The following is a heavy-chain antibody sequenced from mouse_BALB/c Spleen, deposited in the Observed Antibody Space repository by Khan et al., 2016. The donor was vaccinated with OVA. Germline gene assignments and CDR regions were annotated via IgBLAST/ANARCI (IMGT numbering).Heavy chain of an antibody. J-gene: IGHJ2*01. CDR1: GYSITSDYA. D-gene: IGHD1-1*01. CDR2: ISYSGNT. V-gene: IGHV3-2*02. Sequence: EVQLVESGPGLVKPSQSLSLICTVTGYSITSDYAWNWIRQFPGNKLEWMGFISYSGNTNYNPSLKSRISITRDTSKNKFFMHLNSVTTEDTATYYCARVYGGDFDYWGQGTTLTVSS. CDR3: ARVYGGDFDY.